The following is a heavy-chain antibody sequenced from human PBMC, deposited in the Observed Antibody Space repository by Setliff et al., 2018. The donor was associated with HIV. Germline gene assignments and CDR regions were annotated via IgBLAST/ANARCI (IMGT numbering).Heavy chain of an antibody. D-gene: IGHD6-13*01. Sequence: SETLSLTCSVSGGSVSSTSNYWGWIRQPPGKGLEWIGSIYYSGSTYYNPSLKSRVTISVDTSKNQFSLKLSSVTAADTAVYYCARDIQAAGTGWFDPWGQGTLVTVSS. CDR1: GGSVSSTSNY. CDR2: IYYSGST. V-gene: IGHV4-39*02. J-gene: IGHJ5*02. CDR3: ARDIQAAGTGWFDP.